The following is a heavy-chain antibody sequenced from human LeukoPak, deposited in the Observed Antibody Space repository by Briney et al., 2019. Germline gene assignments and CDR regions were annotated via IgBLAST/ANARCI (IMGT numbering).Heavy chain of an antibody. CDR2: ISYDGGKT. D-gene: IGHD6-13*01. Sequence: GGSLRLSCAASGFIFGGYAMHWVRQAPGKGLQWLAVISYDGGKTYYADSVKGRFTISRDNSKNTLYLQMNSLRAEDTAVYYCAKYRYSSSWYYFDYWGQGTLVTVSS. J-gene: IGHJ4*02. V-gene: IGHV3-30-3*02. CDR1: GFIFGGYA. CDR3: AKYRYSSSWYYFDY.